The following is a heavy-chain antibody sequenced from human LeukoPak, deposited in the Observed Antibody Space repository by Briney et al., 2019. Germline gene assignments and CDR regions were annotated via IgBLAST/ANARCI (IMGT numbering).Heavy chain of an antibody. CDR1: GFTFSSYW. CDR2: IKQDGSEK. V-gene: IGHV3-7*01. Sequence: PGGSLRLSCAASGFTFSSYWMSWVRQAPGKGLEWVANIKQDGSEKYYVDSVKGRFTISRDNAKNSLYLQMNGLRAEDTAVYYCARDHNYGDYAYWGQGTLVTVSS. D-gene: IGHD4-17*01. CDR3: ARDHNYGDYAY. J-gene: IGHJ4*02.